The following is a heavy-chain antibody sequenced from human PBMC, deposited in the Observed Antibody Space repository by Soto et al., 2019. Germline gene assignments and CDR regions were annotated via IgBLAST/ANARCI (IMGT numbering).Heavy chain of an antibody. CDR3: ARGNPFNYAGFDV. V-gene: IGHV1-8*01. D-gene: IGHD3-16*01. Sequence: GASVKVSCKASGYTFSDFDINWLRQAAGQEPEWMGWMNAKSGDTFSAQRLQGKFNMTWDTSLSTAYMEVGSLTSDDAAIYYCARGNPFNYAGFDVWGQGTTVTVS. J-gene: IGHJ6*02. CDR1: GYTFSDFD. CDR2: MNAKSGDT.